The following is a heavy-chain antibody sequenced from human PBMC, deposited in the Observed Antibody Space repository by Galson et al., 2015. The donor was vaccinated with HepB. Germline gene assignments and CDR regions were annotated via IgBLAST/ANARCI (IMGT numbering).Heavy chain of an antibody. CDR2: IYYSGST. CDR3: ARLSHLSSSGPFDY. D-gene: IGHD3-22*01. CDR1: GGSISSYY. V-gene: IGHV4-59*08. J-gene: IGHJ4*02. Sequence: ETLSLTCTVSGGSISSYYWSWIRQPPGKGLEWIGYIYYSGSTNYNPSLKSRVTISVDTSKNQFSLKLSSVTAADTAVYYCARLSHLSSSGPFDYWGQGTLVTVSS.